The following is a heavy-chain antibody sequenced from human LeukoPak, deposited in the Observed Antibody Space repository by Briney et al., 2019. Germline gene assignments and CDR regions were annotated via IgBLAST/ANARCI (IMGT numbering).Heavy chain of an antibody. CDR2: IYQSGST. V-gene: IGHV4-38-2*02. CDR3: ARGGYYGSGNDFRFDP. D-gene: IGHD3-10*01. J-gene: IGHJ5*02. Sequence: LETLSLTCTVSGYSISSGYYWGWIRQPPGKGLEWIGDIYQSGSTYYNPSLKSRVTISVDTSKNQFSLRVNSVTAADTAVYYCARGGYYGSGNDFRFDPWGQGTLVTVSS. CDR1: GYSISSGYY.